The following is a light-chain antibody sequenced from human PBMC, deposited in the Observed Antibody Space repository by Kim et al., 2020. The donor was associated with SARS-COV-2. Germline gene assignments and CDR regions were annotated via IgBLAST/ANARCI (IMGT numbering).Light chain of an antibody. V-gene: IGLV1-40*01. Sequence: QSVLTQPPSVSGAPGQRVTISCTGSSSNIGARYDVHWYQQLPGTAPKLLISANTNRPSGVPDRFSGSKSGTSASLAITGLQAEDEGHYYCQSYDSSLRGSVFGGGTQLTVL. CDR2: ANT. J-gene: IGLJ3*02. CDR1: SSNIGARYD. CDR3: QSYDSSLRGSV.